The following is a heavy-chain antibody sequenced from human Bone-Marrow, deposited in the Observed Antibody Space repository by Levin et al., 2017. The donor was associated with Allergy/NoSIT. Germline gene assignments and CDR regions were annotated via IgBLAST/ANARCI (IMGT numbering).Heavy chain of an antibody. CDR3: ARDPIRSDGYSFDY. Sequence: AGESLKISCSASGFIFSDYGMAWVRQAPGKGLEWISYMPSGSSSTMYYADSVKGRFTISRDNAKSSLFLQMTSLRDADTAVYFCARDPIRSDGYSFDYWDQGTLVTVSS. V-gene: IGHV3-48*02. D-gene: IGHD5-24*01. CDR1: GFIFSDYG. CDR2: MPSGSSSTM. J-gene: IGHJ4*02.